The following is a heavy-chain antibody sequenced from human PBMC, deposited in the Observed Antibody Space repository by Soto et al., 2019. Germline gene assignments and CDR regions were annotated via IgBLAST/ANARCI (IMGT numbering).Heavy chain of an antibody. CDR1: GYTFTSYG. D-gene: IGHD2-15*01. J-gene: IGHJ4*02. CDR2: ISAYNGNT. V-gene: IGHV1-18*01. Sequence: QVQLVQSGAEVKKPGASVKVSCKASGYTFTSYGISWVRQAPGQGLEWMGWISAYNGNTSYAQKLQGRVTMTTATSTSTAYMELRSLRSHDTAVYYCVVAAQPYDFGYWGQGTLVTVSS. CDR3: VVAAQPYDFGY.